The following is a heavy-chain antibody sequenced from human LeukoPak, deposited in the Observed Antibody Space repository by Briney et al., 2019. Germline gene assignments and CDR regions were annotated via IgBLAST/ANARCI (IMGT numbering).Heavy chain of an antibody. J-gene: IGHJ4*02. Sequence: PSETLSLTCTVSGGSISSYYWSWIRQPPGKGLEWIGYIYYSGSTNYNPSLKSRVTISVDTSKNQFSLKLSSVTAADTAVYYCAREAAGLRSHFDYWGQGTLVTVSS. CDR2: IYYSGST. CDR1: GGSISSYY. CDR3: AREAAGLRSHFDY. V-gene: IGHV4-59*01.